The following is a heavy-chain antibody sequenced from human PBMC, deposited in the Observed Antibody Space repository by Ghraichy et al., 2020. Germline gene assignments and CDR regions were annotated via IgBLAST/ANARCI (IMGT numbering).Heavy chain of an antibody. CDR3: ARDAQREDSGYDYWFDL. Sequence: GGSLRLSCAASGFTFSTYSMNWVRLAPGKGLEWVSHINVDVRTTVYADSVQGRFTISRDNARNSLYLQMNSLREEDTAVYYCARDAQREDSGYDYWFDLWGLGTLVTVSS. CDR2: INVDVRTT. D-gene: IGHD5-12*01. J-gene: IGHJ5*02. CDR1: GFTFSTYS. V-gene: IGHV3-48*02.